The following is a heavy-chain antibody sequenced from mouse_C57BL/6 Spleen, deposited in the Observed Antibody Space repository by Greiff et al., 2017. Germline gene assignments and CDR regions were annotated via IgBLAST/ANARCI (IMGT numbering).Heavy chain of an antibody. Sequence: QVQLQQPGAELVKPGASVKLSCKASGYTFTSYWMHWVKQRPGQGLEWIGMIHPNSGSTNYNEKFKSKATLTVDKSSSTAYMQLSSLTSEDSAVYYCARSIYYDYDGGLGYWGQGTTLTGSS. J-gene: IGHJ2*01. CDR1: GYTFTSYW. D-gene: IGHD2-4*01. V-gene: IGHV1-64*01. CDR2: IHPNSGST. CDR3: ARSIYYDYDGGLGY.